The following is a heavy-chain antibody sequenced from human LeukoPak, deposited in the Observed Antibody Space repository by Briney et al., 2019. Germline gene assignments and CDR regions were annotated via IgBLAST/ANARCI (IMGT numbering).Heavy chain of an antibody. CDR3: AKAKGDYDDY. V-gene: IGHV3-30*18. Sequence: GGSLRLSCAASGFTFSSYGMHWVRQAPGKGLEWVAVISYDGSNKYYADSVKGRFTISRDNSKNTLYLQMNSLRAEDTAVYYCAKAKGDYDDYWGRGTLVTVSS. J-gene: IGHJ4*02. CDR1: GFTFSSYG. CDR2: ISYDGSNK.